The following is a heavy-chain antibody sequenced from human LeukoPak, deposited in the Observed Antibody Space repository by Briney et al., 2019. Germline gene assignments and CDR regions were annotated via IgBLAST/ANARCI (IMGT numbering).Heavy chain of an antibody. D-gene: IGHD4-17*01. J-gene: IGHJ4*02. CDR2: IIPVYGTP. Sequence: SVKVSCKASGDTFSTYAISWVRQAPGQGLEWMGGIIPVYGTPNYAQKFQGRVTIIADQSTSTAYMELSSLRSEDTAVYYCARSPGLTVTTVFLLDYWGQGTLVTVSS. V-gene: IGHV1-69*01. CDR1: GDTFSTYA. CDR3: ARSPGLTVTTVFLLDY.